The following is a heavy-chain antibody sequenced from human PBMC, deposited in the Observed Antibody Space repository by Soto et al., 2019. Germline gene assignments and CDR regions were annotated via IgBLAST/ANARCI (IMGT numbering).Heavy chain of an antibody. V-gene: IGHV3-15*01. CDR3: DS. CDR1: GFTFTDAW. CDR2: IRSKGDGGTT. Sequence: GGSLRLSCAASGFTFTDAWMSWVRQAPGKGLEWIALIRSKGDGGTTDYAAPLKGRSTISRDDSKNTLSLQMNSLKSDDTAVYYFDSWGQGTPVTVSS. J-gene: IGHJ4*02.